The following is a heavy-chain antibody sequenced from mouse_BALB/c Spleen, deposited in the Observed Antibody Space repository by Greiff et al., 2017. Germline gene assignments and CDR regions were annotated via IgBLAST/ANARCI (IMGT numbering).Heavy chain of an antibody. J-gene: IGHJ4*01. V-gene: IGHV14-3*02. CDR1: GFNIKDTY. CDR2: IDPANGNT. Sequence: EVQLHQSGAELVKPGASVKLSCTASGFNIKDTYMHWVKQRPEQGLEWIGRIDPANGNTKYDPKFQGKATITADTSSNTAYLQLSSLTSEDTAVYYCAPGVDYWGQGTSVTVSS. CDR3: APGVDY.